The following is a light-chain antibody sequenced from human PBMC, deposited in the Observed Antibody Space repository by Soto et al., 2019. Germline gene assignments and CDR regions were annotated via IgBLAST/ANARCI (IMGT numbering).Light chain of an antibody. CDR1: SSDLDIYNY. CDR2: QVT. J-gene: IGLJ1*01. CDR3: SSDTDSSNYV. V-gene: IGLV2-14*01. Sequence: QSALTQPASVSGSPGQSVTISCTGTSSDLDIYNYVSWYQQQPGTAHKLMIYQVTNRPAGVSNRFSGSRSGNTASLTISGLQAEDEADYYCSSDTDSSNYVFGTGTKLTVL.